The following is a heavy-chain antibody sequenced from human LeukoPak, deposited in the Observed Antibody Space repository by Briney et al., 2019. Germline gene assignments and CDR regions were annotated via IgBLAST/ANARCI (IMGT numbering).Heavy chain of an antibody. CDR2: IIPIFGTA. J-gene: IGHJ6*02. V-gene: IGHV1-69*01. D-gene: IGHD2-15*01. Sequence: GGSLRLSCAASGFTFSSYAISWVRQAPGQGLEWMGGIIPIFGTANYAQKFQGRVTITADESTSTAYMELSSLRSEDTAVYYCARVRCSGGSCYPYYYGMDVWGQGTTVTVSS. CDR3: ARVRCSGGSCYPYYYGMDV. CDR1: GFTFSSYA.